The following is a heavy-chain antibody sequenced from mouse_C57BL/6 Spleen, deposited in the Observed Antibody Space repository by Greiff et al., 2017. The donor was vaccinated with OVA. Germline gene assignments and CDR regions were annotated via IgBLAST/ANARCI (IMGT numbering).Heavy chain of an antibody. Sequence: QVQLKQPGAELVRPGSSVKLSCKASGYTFTSYWMDWVKQRPGQGLEWIGNIYPSDSETHYNQKFKDKATMTVDKSSSTAYMQLSSLTSEDSAVYYCARSWGDGYYRYFDYWGQGTTLTVSS. CDR3: ARSWGDGYYRYFDY. J-gene: IGHJ2*01. V-gene: IGHV1-61*01. CDR1: GYTFTSYW. CDR2: IYPSDSET. D-gene: IGHD2-3*01.